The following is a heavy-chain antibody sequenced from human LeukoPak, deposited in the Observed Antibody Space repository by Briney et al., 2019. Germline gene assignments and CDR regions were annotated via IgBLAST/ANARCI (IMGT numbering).Heavy chain of an antibody. J-gene: IGHJ4*02. CDR3: AGKSPGWGLAFDY. V-gene: IGHV3-23*01. CDR1: GFTFDNYA. CDR2: ISDTGGNT. D-gene: IGHD1-1*01. Sequence: PGGSLRLSCAASGFTFDNYAMSWVRQAPGKGLEWVSGISDTGGNTYYADSVKGRFTISRDNSKSTLYLQMNSLIADDTALYYCAGKSPGWGLAFDYWGQGTPVTVSS.